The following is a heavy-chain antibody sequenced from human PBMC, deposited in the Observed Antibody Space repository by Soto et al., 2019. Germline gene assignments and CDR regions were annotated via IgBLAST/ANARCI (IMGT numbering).Heavy chain of an antibody. J-gene: IGHJ6*02. CDR3: ARENYVGATKNYYYYGMDV. D-gene: IGHD1-26*01. CDR2: IIPIFGTA. CDR1: GGTFNSYA. Sequence: GASVKVSCKASGGTFNSYAISWVRQAPGQGLEWMGGIIPIFGTANYAQKFQGRVTITADESTSTAYMELSSLRSEDTAVYYCARENYVGATKNYYYYGMDVWGQGTTVTVSS. V-gene: IGHV1-69*13.